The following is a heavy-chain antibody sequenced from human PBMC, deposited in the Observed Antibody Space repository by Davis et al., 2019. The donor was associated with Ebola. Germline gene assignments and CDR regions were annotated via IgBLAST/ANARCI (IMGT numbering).Heavy chain of an antibody. CDR1: GGSVSSGSYY. D-gene: IGHD3-9*01. CDR3: ARVLGYYDILTGYYSGVDWFNP. CDR2: IYYSGST. V-gene: IGHV4-61*01. Sequence: SETLSLTCTVSGGSVSSGSYYWSWIRQPPGKGLEWIGYIYYSGSTNYNPSLKSRVTISVDRSKNQFSLKLSSVTAADTAVYYCARVLGYYDILTGYYSGVDWFNPWGQGTLVTVSS. J-gene: IGHJ5*02.